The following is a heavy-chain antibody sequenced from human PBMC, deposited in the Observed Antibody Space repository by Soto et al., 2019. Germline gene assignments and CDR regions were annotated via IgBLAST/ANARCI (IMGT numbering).Heavy chain of an antibody. Sequence: EVQLLESGGGLVQPGGSLRLSCAASGFTFSSYAMSWVRQAPGKGLEWVSAISGSDGSTYYADSVKGRFTISRDNSKNPLYLQMNSLRGEDTAVYYCAKDPVGIAGGGGYWGQGTLVTVSS. J-gene: IGHJ4*02. CDR3: AKDPVGIAGGGGY. V-gene: IGHV3-23*01. CDR2: ISGSDGST. D-gene: IGHD6-13*01. CDR1: GFTFSSYA.